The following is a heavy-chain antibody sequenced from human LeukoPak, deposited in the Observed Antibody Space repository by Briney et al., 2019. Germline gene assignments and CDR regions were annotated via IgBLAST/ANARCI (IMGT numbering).Heavy chain of an antibody. Sequence: GGSLRLSCAASGFTFSSYSMNWVRQAPGKGLEWVSSISSSSSYIYYADSVKGRFTISRNNAKNSLYLQMNSLRAEDTAVYYCARDREPDSSGRYYFDYWGQGTLVTVSS. CDR3: ARDREPDSSGRYYFDY. J-gene: IGHJ4*02. D-gene: IGHD6-19*01. CDR2: ISSSSSYI. CDR1: GFTFSSYS. V-gene: IGHV3-21*01.